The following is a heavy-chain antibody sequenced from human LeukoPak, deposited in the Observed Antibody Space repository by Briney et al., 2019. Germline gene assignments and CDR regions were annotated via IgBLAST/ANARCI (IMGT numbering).Heavy chain of an antibody. J-gene: IGHJ4*02. Sequence: ASVKVSCKASGYTFTSYGISWVRQAPGQGLEWMGWISAYNGNTNYAQKLQGRVTMTTDTSTSTAYMELSRLRSDDTAVYYCARSPLPLSYSSSWYDYWGQGTLVTVSS. CDR3: ARSPLPLSYSSSWYDY. D-gene: IGHD6-13*01. CDR1: GYTFTSYG. CDR2: ISAYNGNT. V-gene: IGHV1-18*01.